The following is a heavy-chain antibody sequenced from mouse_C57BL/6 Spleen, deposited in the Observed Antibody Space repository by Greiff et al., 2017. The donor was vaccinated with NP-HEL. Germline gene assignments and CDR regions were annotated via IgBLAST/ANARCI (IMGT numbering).Heavy chain of an antibody. J-gene: IGHJ1*03. CDR1: GFTFSDYY. CDR3: ARTGSRIWYFDV. Sequence: EVQRVESEGGLVQPGSSMKLSCTASGFTFSDYYMAWVRQVPEKGLEWVANINYDGSSTYYLDSLKSRFIISRDNAKNILYLQMSSLKSEDTATYYCARTGSRIWYFDVWGTGTTVTVSS. V-gene: IGHV5-16*01. CDR2: INYDGSST. D-gene: IGHD1-1*01.